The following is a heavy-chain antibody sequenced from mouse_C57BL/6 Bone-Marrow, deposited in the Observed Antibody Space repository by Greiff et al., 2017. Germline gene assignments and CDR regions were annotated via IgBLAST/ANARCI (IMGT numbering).Heavy chain of an antibody. D-gene: IGHD2-3*01. V-gene: IGHV5-12*01. Sequence: DVKLVESGGGLVQPGGSLKLSCAASGFTFSDYYMYWVRQTPEKRLEWVAYISNGGGSTYYPDTVKGRFTISRDNAKNTLYLQMSRLKSEDTAMYYCARGWLLHAMDYWGQGTSVTVSS. CDR2: ISNGGGST. CDR3: ARGWLLHAMDY. CDR1: GFTFSDYY. J-gene: IGHJ4*01.